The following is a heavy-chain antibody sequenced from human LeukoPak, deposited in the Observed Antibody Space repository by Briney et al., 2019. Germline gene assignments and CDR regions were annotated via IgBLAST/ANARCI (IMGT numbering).Heavy chain of an antibody. CDR2: IKQDGSEK. CDR1: GFTFSSYW. Sequence: GALRLSCAASGFTFSSYWMSWVRQAPGKGLEWVANIKQDGSEKYYVDSVKGRFTISRDNAKNSLYLQMNSLRAEDTAVYYCARDRRYYDSSGYSDAFDIWGQGTMVTVSS. CDR3: ARDRRYYDSSGYSDAFDI. V-gene: IGHV3-7*01. D-gene: IGHD3-22*01. J-gene: IGHJ3*02.